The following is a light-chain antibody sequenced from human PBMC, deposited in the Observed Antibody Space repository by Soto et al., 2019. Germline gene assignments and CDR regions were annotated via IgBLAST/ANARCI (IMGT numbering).Light chain of an antibody. V-gene: IGKV1-27*01. CDR1: QGISNF. J-gene: IGKJ1*01. CDR2: AAS. CDR3: QKYDSPPRT. Sequence: DIQMTQSPSSLSASVGDRVTITCRASQGISNFLAWFEQKPGKVPRLLIHAASTLQSGVPSRFSGSGSGTEFTLSISSLQPQDVATYYCQKYDSPPRTFGQGTKVEIK.